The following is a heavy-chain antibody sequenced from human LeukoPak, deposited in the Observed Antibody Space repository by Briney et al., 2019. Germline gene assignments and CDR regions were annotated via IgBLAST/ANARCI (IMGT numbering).Heavy chain of an antibody. J-gene: IGHJ4*02. D-gene: IGHD3-22*01. CDR1: GGSISSSSYY. V-gene: IGHV4-39*07. CDR3: ARGPDYYDSIGYYYASGFDY. Sequence: PSETLSLTCTVSGGSISSSSYYWGWIRQPPGKGLEWIGSIYYSGSTYYNPSLKSRVTISVDTSKNQFSLKLSSVTAADTAVYYCARGPDYYDSIGYYYASGFDYWGQGTLVTVSS. CDR2: IYYSGST.